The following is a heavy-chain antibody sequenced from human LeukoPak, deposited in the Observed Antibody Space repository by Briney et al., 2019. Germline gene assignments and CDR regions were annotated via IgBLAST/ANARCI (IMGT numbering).Heavy chain of an antibody. CDR1: GFNFSGSA. V-gene: IGHV3-73*01. J-gene: IGHJ4*02. D-gene: IGHD3-10*01. Sequence: PGGSLRLSRAASGFNFSGSAMHWVRQASGKGLEWVGRIRSKANSYATVYGASVKGRFTISRDDSKKMAYLQMNSLKTEDTAVYYCARLWSAYGLVVLDKWGQGTLVTVSS. CDR2: IRSKANSYAT. CDR3: ARLWSAYGLVVLDK.